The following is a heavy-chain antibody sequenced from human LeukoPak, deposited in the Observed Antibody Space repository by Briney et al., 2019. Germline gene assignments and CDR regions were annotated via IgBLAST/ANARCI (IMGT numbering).Heavy chain of an antibody. CDR3: ARLHPRRDVLSTEAWNFDS. D-gene: IGHD5-24*01. CDR2: IYYSGTT. J-gene: IGHJ4*02. V-gene: IGHV4-39*01. CDR1: GDSINSNDYC. Sequence: PSETLSLTCTVSGDSINSNDYCWGWIRQPPGEGLEWIANIYYSGTTYYNPSLESRVTISVDPSRNQFSLKLNSVTAADTAVYNCARLHPRRDVLSTEAWNFDSWGQGTLVTVSS.